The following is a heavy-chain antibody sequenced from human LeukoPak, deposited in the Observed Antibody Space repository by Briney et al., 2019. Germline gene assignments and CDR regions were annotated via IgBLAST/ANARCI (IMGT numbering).Heavy chain of an antibody. CDR2: IKQDGSEK. V-gene: IGHV3-7*03. Sequence: GGSLRLSCAASGFTFSSYWMSWVRQAPGKGLERVANIKQDGSEKYYVDSVKGRFTISRDNAKNSLYLQMNSLRAEDTAVYYCASPMVRGVIIDYWGQGTLVTVSS. CDR1: GFTFSSYW. CDR3: ASPMVRGVIIDY. D-gene: IGHD3-10*01. J-gene: IGHJ4*02.